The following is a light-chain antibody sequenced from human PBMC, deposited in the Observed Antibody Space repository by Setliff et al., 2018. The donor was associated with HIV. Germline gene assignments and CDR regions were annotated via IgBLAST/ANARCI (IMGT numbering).Light chain of an antibody. CDR1: SSDVGGYNF. CDR2: EVS. J-gene: IGLJ1*01. CDR3: SSYISSSTL. Sequence: ALTQPASVSGSPGQSITISCTGTSSDVGGYNFVSWYQQHPGKAPKLIIYEVSNRPSGVSNRFSVSKSGNTASLTISGLQAEDEADYYCSSYISSSTLFGTGTKV. V-gene: IGLV2-14*01.